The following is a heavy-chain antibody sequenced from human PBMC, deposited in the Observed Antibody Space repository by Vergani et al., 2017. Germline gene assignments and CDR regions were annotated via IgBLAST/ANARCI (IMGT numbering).Heavy chain of an antibody. Sequence: QVQLQESGPGLVKPSQTLSLTCTVSGGSISSGDYYWSWIRQPPGKGLEWIGYIYYSGSTYYNPSLKSRVTISVDTSKNQFSLKLSSVTAADTAVYYCASELLWFGELSGGFDYWGQGTLVTVSS. CDR2: IYYSGST. D-gene: IGHD3-10*01. V-gene: IGHV4-30-4*01. CDR1: GGSISSGDYY. CDR3: ASELLWFGELSGGFDY. J-gene: IGHJ4*02.